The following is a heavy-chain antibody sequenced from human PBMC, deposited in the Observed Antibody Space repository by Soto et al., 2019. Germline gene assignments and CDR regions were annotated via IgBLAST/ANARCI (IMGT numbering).Heavy chain of an antibody. CDR1: GFTFRSYC. V-gene: IGHV3-7*03. Sequence: EVQVVESGGGLVQPGGSLRVSCVGSGFTFRSYCMSWVRQAPGKGLEWVANIRPDGSEKYYVDSVKGRFTISRDNAKNSLYLQMSSLRAEDTAVYYCAREEGATVANNWFDSWGQGALVTVSS. D-gene: IGHD4-17*01. J-gene: IGHJ5*01. CDR3: AREEGATVANNWFDS. CDR2: IRPDGSEK.